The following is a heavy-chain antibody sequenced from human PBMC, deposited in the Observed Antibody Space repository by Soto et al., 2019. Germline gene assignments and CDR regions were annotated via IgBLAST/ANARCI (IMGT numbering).Heavy chain of an antibody. CDR3: AREDNWNYDP. V-gene: IGHV3-21*01. J-gene: IGHJ5*02. D-gene: IGHD1-7*01. Sequence: GGSLXLSCAASGFTFSSYSMNWVRQAPGKGLEWVSSISSSSSYIYYADSVKGRFTISRDNAKNSLYLQMNSLRAEDTAVYYCAREDNWNYDPWGQGTLVTVSS. CDR2: ISSSSSYI. CDR1: GFTFSSYS.